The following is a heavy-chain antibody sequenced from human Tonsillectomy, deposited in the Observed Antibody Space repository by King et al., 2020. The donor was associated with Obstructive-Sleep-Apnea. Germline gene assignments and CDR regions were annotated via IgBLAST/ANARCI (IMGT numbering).Heavy chain of an antibody. J-gene: IGHJ4*02. Sequence: QLVQSGAEVKKPGASVKLSCKASGYTFTGYYMHWVRQAPGQGLEWMGWISPNSGGTDYAQQFQGRVTMTRDTSINTVYMELSRLRSVDTAVYYCARDAAAELQRRSNYFDYWGQGTLVTVSS. CDR1: GYTFTGYY. CDR2: ISPNSGGT. CDR3: ARDAAAELQRRSNYFDY. D-gene: IGHD6-13*01. V-gene: IGHV1-2*02.